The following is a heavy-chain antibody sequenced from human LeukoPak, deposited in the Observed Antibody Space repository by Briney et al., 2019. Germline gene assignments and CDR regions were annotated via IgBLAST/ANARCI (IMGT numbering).Heavy chain of an antibody. J-gene: IGHJ4*02. V-gene: IGHV4-34*01. Sequence: SETLSLTCAVYGGSFSGYYWSWIRQPPGKGLEWIGEINHSGSTNNNPSLKSRVTISVDTSKNQFSLKLSYVTAADTAVYYCARGPGSDDSSGYYVYWGQGIRVTVSS. CDR1: GGSFSGYY. CDR3: ARGPGSDDSSGYYVY. D-gene: IGHD3-22*01. CDR2: INHSGST.